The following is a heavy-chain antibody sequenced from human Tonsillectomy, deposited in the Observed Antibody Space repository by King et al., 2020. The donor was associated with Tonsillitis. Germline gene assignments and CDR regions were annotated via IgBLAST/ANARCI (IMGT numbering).Heavy chain of an antibody. J-gene: IGHJ3*02. Sequence: QLVQSGGGLVKPGGSLRLSCAASGFTFSIYSMNWVRQAPGKGLEWVSSISSSSTYIYYTDSVKGRFTISRDNAENSMYLQMNSLRAEDTAVYYCARDLTYYYDSSGYFDAFDIWGQGTMVTVSS. D-gene: IGHD3-22*01. CDR3: ARDLTYYYDSSGYFDAFDI. CDR2: ISSSSTYI. CDR1: GFTFSIYS. V-gene: IGHV3-21*01.